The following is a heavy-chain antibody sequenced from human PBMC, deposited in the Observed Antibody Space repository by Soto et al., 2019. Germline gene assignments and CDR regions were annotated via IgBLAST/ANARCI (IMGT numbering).Heavy chain of an antibody. CDR2: VKDGGHT. CDR1: GGSLSGYY. D-gene: IGHD3-16*01. CDR3: ARGQGGGVAPH. Sequence: QVQLQQWGAGLLKPSETLSLNCAVTGGSLSGYYWSWIRQPPGKGLEWIAEVKDGGHTNYSPSLRRRVNIRSDTANSPFSPRLHCVTAWASGEYFCARGQGGGVAPHWDQGSPVTVSS. J-gene: IGHJ4*02. V-gene: IGHV4-34*01.